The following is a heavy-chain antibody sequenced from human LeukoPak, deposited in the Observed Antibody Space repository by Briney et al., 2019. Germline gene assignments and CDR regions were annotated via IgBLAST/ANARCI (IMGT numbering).Heavy chain of an antibody. CDR1: GYTFTGYY. CDR3: ARSLEFSGIHVWASEDNWFDP. CDR2: INPNSGGT. V-gene: IGHV1-2*02. D-gene: IGHD3-16*01. J-gene: IGHJ5*02. Sequence: ASVKVSCKASGYTFTGYYMHLVRQAPGQGLEWTGWINPNSGGTNYAQKFQGRVTMTRDTSISTAYMELSRLRSDDTAVYYCARSLEFSGIHVWASEDNWFDPWGQGTLVTVSS.